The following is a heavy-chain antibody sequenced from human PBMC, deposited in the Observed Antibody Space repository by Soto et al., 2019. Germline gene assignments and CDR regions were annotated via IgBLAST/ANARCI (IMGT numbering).Heavy chain of an antibody. D-gene: IGHD2-15*01. CDR3: AKDISPSPFYCSGGSCYFDY. CDR1: GFTFDDYA. Sequence: GGSLRLSCAASGFTFDDYAMHWVRQAPGKGLEWVSGISWNSGSIGYADSVKGRFTISRDNAKNSLYLQMNSLRAEDTALYFCAKDISPSPFYCSGGSCYFDYWGQGTLVTVSA. J-gene: IGHJ4*02. CDR2: ISWNSGSI. V-gene: IGHV3-9*01.